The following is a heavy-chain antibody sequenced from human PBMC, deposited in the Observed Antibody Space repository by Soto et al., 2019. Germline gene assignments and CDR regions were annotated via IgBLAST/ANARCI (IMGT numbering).Heavy chain of an antibody. CDR2: TYYRSKWYN. CDR1: GDSVSSNNAA. CDR3: ARERYGSGSYDGMDV. V-gene: IGHV6-1*01. Sequence: QVQLQQSGPGLVKPSPTLSLACVISGDSVSSNNAAWNWIRQSPSRGLEWLGRTYYRSKWYNDYAVSVKSRIDINPDTSKNQSSLQLNYVSPEDTAIYYCARERYGSGSYDGMDVWGQGTTVTVSS. J-gene: IGHJ6*02. D-gene: IGHD3-10*01.